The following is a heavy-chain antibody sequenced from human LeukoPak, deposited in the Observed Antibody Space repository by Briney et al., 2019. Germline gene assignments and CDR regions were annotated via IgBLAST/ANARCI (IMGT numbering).Heavy chain of an antibody. CDR1: GGSISSYY. CDR2: IYYSGTT. D-gene: IGHD6-19*01. J-gene: IGHJ4*02. V-gene: IGHV4-59*01. Sequence: SETLSLTCTVSGGSISSYYWSWVRQPPGKGLEWIGYIYYSGTTNYNPSLKSRVTISVATSKNQFSLNLSSVTAADTAVYYCARGGGGEYSSGWYDYWGQGTLVTVSS. CDR3: ARGGGGEYSSGWYDY.